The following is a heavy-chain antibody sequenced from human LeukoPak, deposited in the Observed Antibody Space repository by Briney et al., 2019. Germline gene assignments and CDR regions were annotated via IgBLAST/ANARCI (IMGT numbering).Heavy chain of an antibody. J-gene: IGHJ4*02. V-gene: IGHV1-18*04. Sequence: GASVKVSCKASGYTFTGYYMHWVRQAPGQGLGWMGWISAYNGNTNYAQKLQGRVTMTTDTSTSTAYMELRSLRSDDTAVYYCAREATVVTGGFDYWGQGTLVTVSS. CDR1: GYTFTGYY. CDR3: AREATVVTGGFDY. D-gene: IGHD4-23*01. CDR2: ISAYNGNT.